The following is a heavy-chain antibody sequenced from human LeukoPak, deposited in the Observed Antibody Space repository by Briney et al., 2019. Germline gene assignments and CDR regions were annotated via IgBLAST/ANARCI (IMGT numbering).Heavy chain of an antibody. Sequence: ASVKVSCKASGYTFIAYYIHWVRQAPGQGLEWMGIINPSGGSTTYAQNFQGRVTMTRDTSTSTAYMELRSLRSDDTAVYFCARDLVGATISGYWGQGTLVTVSS. CDR2: INPSGGST. J-gene: IGHJ4*02. CDR3: ARDLVGATISGY. V-gene: IGHV1-46*01. CDR1: GYTFIAYY. D-gene: IGHD1-26*01.